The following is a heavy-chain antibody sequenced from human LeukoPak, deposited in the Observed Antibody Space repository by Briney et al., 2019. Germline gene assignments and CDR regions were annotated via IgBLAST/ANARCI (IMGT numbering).Heavy chain of an antibody. CDR3: AKDAGLIKLWLHFDY. J-gene: IGHJ4*02. CDR1: GFTFSGFA. CDR2: VSNSGGST. D-gene: IGHD5-18*01. Sequence: GGSLRLSCAASGFTFSGFAMSWVRQAPGKGLEWVSAVSNSGGSTYYADSVKGRFTISRDNSKNTLYLQMNSLRAEDTAVYYCAKDAGLIKLWLHFDYWGQGTLVTVSS. V-gene: IGHV3-23*01.